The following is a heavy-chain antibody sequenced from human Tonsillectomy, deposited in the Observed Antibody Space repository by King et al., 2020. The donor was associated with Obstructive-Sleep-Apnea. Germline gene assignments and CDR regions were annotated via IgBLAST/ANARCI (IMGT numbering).Heavy chain of an antibody. D-gene: IGHD6-13*01. Sequence: QLVQSGAEVKKPGASVKVSCKASGSTLTSYYMHWVRQAPGQGLEWMGRMNPSGGSPNYAQKFQGRFTMTTDTSMSTVYMELSSLTSADTAVYYCARDTGSRWGGGFDYWGKGILVTASS. CDR1: GSTLTSYY. CDR3: ARDTGSRWGGGFDY. CDR2: MNPSGGSP. V-gene: IGHV1-46*01. J-gene: IGHJ4*02.